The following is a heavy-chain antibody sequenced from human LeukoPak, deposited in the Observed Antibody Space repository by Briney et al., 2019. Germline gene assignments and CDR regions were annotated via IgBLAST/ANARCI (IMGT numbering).Heavy chain of an antibody. Sequence: PGGSLRLSCAASGFTFSSYLMHWVRQAPGKGLVWVSGINTDGSYTSYADSVKGRFTISRDNAKNTLYLQMNSLRVEDTAVYYCYGANAEHWGQGTLVTVSS. CDR3: YGANAEH. CDR2: INTDGSYT. D-gene: IGHD4-23*01. CDR1: GFTFSSYL. J-gene: IGHJ1*01. V-gene: IGHV3-74*01.